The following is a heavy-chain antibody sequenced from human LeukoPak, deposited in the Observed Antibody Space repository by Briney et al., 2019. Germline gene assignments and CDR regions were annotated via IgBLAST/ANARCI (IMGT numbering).Heavy chain of an antibody. Sequence: GSSVKVSCKASGGTFSSYAISWVRQAPGQGLEWMGGIIRIFGTANYAQKFQGRVTITADESTSTAYMELSSLRSEDTAVYYCARTRRYSSSWYDQYYFDYWGQGTLVTVSS. D-gene: IGHD6-13*01. CDR3: ARTRRYSSSWYDQYYFDY. J-gene: IGHJ4*02. V-gene: IGHV1-69*01. CDR2: IIRIFGTA. CDR1: GGTFSSYA.